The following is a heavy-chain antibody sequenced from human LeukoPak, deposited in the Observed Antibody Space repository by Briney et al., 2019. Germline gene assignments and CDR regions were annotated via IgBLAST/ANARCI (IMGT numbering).Heavy chain of an antibody. CDR1: GYTFTSYD. J-gene: IGHJ4*02. Sequence: ASVKVSCKASGYTFTSYDINWVRQATGQGLEWMGWMNPNSGNTGYAQKFQGRVTMTRNTSISTAYMELSSLRSEDTAVYYCARGSHELLWFGELSYFDYWGQGTLVTVSS. CDR2: MNPNSGNT. CDR3: ARGSHELLWFGELSYFDY. V-gene: IGHV1-8*01. D-gene: IGHD3-10*01.